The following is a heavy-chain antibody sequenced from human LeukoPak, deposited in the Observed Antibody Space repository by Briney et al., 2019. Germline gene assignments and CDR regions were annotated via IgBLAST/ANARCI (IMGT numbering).Heavy chain of an antibody. V-gene: IGHV4-39*01. J-gene: IGHJ4*02. CDR2: IYYSGST. CDR1: GGSISSSSYY. Sequence: PETLSLTRTVSGGSISSSSYYWGWIRQPPGKGLEWIGSIYYSGSTYYNPSLKSRVTISVDTSKNQFSLKLSSVTAADTAVYYCARRLHLTVTAYYFDYWGQGTLVTVSS. CDR3: ARRLHLTVTAYYFDY. D-gene: IGHD4-17*01.